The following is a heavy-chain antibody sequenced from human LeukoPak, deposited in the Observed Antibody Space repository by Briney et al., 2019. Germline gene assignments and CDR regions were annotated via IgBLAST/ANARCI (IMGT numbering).Heavy chain of an antibody. CDR2: ISGSSNII. J-gene: IGHJ4*02. Sequence: GGSLRLSCAASGFSFSNHSMNWVRQATGEGLEWVSYISGSSNIINHAKSVKVRFTISTDNNTNTPFMQMSSLRDDDNAVNYCSRDTNGDSDYWGQGTLVTVSS. CDR1: GFSFSNHS. V-gene: IGHV3-48*02. CDR3: SRDTNGDSDY. D-gene: IGHD4-17*01.